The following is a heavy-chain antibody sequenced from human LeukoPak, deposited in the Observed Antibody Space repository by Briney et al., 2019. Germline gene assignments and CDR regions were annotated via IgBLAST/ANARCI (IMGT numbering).Heavy chain of an antibody. CDR2: INPKNGGS. CDR3: ARAYEYGWFDP. Sequence: GASVKVSCKASGYTFTDYYLHWVRQAPGQGLEWMGWINPKNGGSTYAQKFQGRVTMTWDTSIGTAYMELSRLSSGDTALYYCARAYEYGWFDPWGQGALVTVSS. CDR1: GYTFTDYY. D-gene: IGHD3-16*01. V-gene: IGHV1-2*02. J-gene: IGHJ5*02.